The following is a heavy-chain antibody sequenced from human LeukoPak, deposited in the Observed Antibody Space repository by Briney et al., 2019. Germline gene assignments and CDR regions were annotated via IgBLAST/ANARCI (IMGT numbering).Heavy chain of an antibody. J-gene: IGHJ4*02. Sequence: ASVKVSCKASGGTFSSYAISWVRQAPGQGLEWMGRIIPIFGIANYAQKFQGRVTITADKSTSTAYMELSSLRSEDTAVYYCARDRSSGSHFDYWGQGALATVSS. D-gene: IGHD3-22*01. V-gene: IGHV1-69*04. CDR2: IIPIFGIA. CDR3: ARDRSSGSHFDY. CDR1: GGTFSSYA.